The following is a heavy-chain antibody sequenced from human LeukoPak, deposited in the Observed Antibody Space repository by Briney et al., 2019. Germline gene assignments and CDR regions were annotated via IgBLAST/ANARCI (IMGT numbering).Heavy chain of an antibody. CDR2: INPNSGGT. Sequence: ASVKVSCKASGYTFTGYYMHWVRQAPGQGLEWMGWINPNSGGTNYAQKFQGWVTMTRDTSISTAYMELSRLRSDDTAVYYCARGGYSYGYMLRSNFDYWGQGALVTVSS. J-gene: IGHJ4*02. CDR1: GYTFTGYY. V-gene: IGHV1-2*04. CDR3: ARGGYSYGYMLRSNFDY. D-gene: IGHD5-18*01.